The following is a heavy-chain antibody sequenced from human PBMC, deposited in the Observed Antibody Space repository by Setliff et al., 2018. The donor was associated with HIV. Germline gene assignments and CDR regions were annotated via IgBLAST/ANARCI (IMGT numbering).Heavy chain of an antibody. CDR3: ARDRYAGEIDY. CDR1: GGSINTGHYY. Sequence: SETLSLTCTVSGGSINTGHYYWSWIRHHPGKGLEWIAYIYYTGNTYFNPSLKSRITISIDTSKNQFSLKMSSVTAADAAVYYCARDRYAGEIDYWGQGTLVTVSS. V-gene: IGHV4-31*03. CDR2: IYYTGNT. J-gene: IGHJ4*02. D-gene: IGHD3-10*01.